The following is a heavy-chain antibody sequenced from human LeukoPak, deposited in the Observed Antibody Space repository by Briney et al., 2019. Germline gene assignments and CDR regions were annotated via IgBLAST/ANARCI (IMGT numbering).Heavy chain of an antibody. CDR1: GYTFTSYA. CDR2: INIGEGDT. Sequence: ASVKVSCKASGYTFTSYAMHWVRRAPGQRLEWMGWINIGEGDTKYSQKFQDRVTMDRDTAASTAYMELRSLESEDTGIYYCARDRGGTGDFDYWGQGTLVTVSS. CDR3: ARDRGGTGDFDY. V-gene: IGHV1-3*04. J-gene: IGHJ4*02. D-gene: IGHD1-1*01.